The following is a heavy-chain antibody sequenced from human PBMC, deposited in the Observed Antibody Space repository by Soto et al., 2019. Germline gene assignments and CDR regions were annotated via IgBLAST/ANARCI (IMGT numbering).Heavy chain of an antibody. V-gene: IGHV3-48*02. D-gene: IGHD5-12*01. J-gene: IGHJ4*02. CDR2: ISANGANT. CDR3: ARGDHAGCDFDN. CDR1: GFTFTNYG. Sequence: EVHLVESGGDLVQSGGSLRLSCAASGFTFTNYGMNWVRQPPGKGLEWVSYISANGANTYYPDSKKGRLTISRDNAKNSPYLQVNSLRYEDTDVYYYARGDHAGCDFDNRGQRTLVAGSS.